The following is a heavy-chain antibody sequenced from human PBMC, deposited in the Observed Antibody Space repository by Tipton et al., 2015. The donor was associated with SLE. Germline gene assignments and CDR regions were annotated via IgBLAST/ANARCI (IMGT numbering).Heavy chain of an antibody. J-gene: IGHJ5*02. CDR3: AKDWVT. Sequence: SLRLSCAASGFTFSSYGMHWVRQAPGKGLEWVAVISYDGSNKYYADSVKGRFTISRDNSKNTLYLQMNSLRPEDTAVYYCAKDWVTWGQGTLVTVSS. CDR2: ISYDGSNK. CDR1: GFTFSSYG. V-gene: IGHV3-30*18. D-gene: IGHD3-16*01.